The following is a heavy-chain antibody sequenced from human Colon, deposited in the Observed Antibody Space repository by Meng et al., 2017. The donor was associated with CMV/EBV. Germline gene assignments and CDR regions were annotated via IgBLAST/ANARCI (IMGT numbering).Heavy chain of an antibody. CDR3: AKGDGAYYESAFIF. J-gene: IGHJ3*01. CDR2: VTSDSDSL. CDR1: GFNFHDFS. D-gene: IGHD3-22*01. Sequence: SLKISCVTSGFNFHDFSMHWVRRAPGKGLEWVAAVTSDSDSLAYADSVKGRFTISRDNAKNSLYLQMNDLRPDDMALYYCAKGDGAYYESAFIFWGQGTMVTVSS. V-gene: IGHV3-9*03.